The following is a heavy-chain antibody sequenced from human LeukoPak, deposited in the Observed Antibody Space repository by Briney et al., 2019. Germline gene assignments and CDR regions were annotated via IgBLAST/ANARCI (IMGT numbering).Heavy chain of an antibody. D-gene: IGHD3-22*01. CDR3: ARSCRARYYDSSGYYDPFDY. J-gene: IGHJ4*02. V-gene: IGHV1-18*01. CDR1: GGTFSNYA. Sequence: ASVKVSCKASGGTFSNYAITWVRQAPGQGLEWMGWISAYNGNTNYAQKLQGRVTMTTDTSTSTAYMELRSLRSDDTAVYYCARSCRARYYDSSGYYDPFDYWGQGTLVTVSS. CDR2: ISAYNGNT.